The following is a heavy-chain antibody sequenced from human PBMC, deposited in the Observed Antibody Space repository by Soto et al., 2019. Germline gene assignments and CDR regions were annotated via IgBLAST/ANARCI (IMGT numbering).Heavy chain of an antibody. CDR2: FDPEDGET. J-gene: IGHJ6*02. CDR1: GYTLTELS. V-gene: IGHV1-24*01. D-gene: IGHD1-1*01. CDR3: ATLEQGRMVAYYYYGMDV. Sequence: ASVKVSCKVSGYTLTELSMHWVRQAPGKGLEWMGGFDPEDGETIYAQKFQGRVTMTEDTSTDTAYMELSSLRSEDTAVYYCATLEQGRMVAYYYYGMDVWGQGTTVTV.